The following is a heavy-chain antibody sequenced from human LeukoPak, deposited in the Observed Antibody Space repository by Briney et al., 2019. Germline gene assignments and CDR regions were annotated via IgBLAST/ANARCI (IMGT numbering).Heavy chain of an antibody. V-gene: IGHV1-18*01. Sequence: ASVKVSCKASGYTFSSYGITWVRQAPGQALEWMGWISAHNGNTNYAQNLQGRVTMTTDTSTSTAYMELRSLRSDDTAVYYCARGHSAIFGVVTSDYWGQGTLVTVSS. CDR1: GYTFSSYG. CDR3: ARGHSAIFGVVTSDY. D-gene: IGHD3-3*01. J-gene: IGHJ4*02. CDR2: ISAHNGNT.